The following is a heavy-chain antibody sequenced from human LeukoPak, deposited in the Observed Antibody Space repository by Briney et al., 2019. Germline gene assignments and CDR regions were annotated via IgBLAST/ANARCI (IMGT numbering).Heavy chain of an antibody. CDR1: GFTVSSNY. CDR2: IYSGGST. Sequence: AGGSLRLSCAASGFTVSSNYMSWVCQAPGKGLEWVSVIYSGGSTYYADSVKGRFTISRDNSKNTLYLQMNSLRAEDTAVYYCARGGYGRTNAFDIWGQGTMVTVSS. J-gene: IGHJ3*02. D-gene: IGHD5-18*01. V-gene: IGHV3-66*01. CDR3: ARGGYGRTNAFDI.